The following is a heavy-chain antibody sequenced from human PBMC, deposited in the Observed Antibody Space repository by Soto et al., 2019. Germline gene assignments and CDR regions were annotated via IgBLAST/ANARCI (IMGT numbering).Heavy chain of an antibody. Sequence: QVQLVESGGGVVQPGRSLRLSCAASGFTFSSYGIHWVRQAPGKGLEWVAVISHDGSKTNYEDPVKGRFTISRDNSKDXXYLQLNSLRAADTAVYYCAKDTYYYSVRGYYVFASWGQGTLVTVSS. CDR1: GFTFSSYG. D-gene: IGHD3-22*01. CDR2: ISHDGSKT. V-gene: IGHV3-30*18. CDR3: AKDTYYYSVRGYYVFAS. J-gene: IGHJ4*02.